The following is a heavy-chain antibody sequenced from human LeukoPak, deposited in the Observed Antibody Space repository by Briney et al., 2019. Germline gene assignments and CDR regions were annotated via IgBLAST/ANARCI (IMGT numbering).Heavy chain of an antibody. CDR3: TSRDLGYCSSTSCYHFRDY. CDR1: GFTFSGSA. D-gene: IGHD2-2*01. Sequence: GGSLRLSCAASGFTFSGSAMHWVRQASGKGLEWVGRIRSKANSYATAYAASVKGRFTISRDDSKNTAYLQMNSLKTEDTAVYYCTSRDLGYCSSTSCYHFRDYWGQGTLVTVSS. V-gene: IGHV3-73*01. CDR2: IRSKANSYAT. J-gene: IGHJ4*02.